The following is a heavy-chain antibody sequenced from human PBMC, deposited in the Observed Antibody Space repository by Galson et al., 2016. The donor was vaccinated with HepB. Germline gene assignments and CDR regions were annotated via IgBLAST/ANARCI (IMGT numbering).Heavy chain of an antibody. D-gene: IGHD3-16*01. CDR1: GGSISSSSYY. V-gene: IGHV4-39*01. J-gene: IGHJ4*02. CDR3: ASPYSYTSLTNRRRGLYFDY. CDR2: IYYTGST. Sequence: SETLSLTCTVSGGSISSSSYYWGWIRQPPGKGLEWIGTIYYTGSTYYNPSLKSRVIISAATSKNQFSLKMSSVTAADTAVYYCASPYSYTSLTNRRRGLYFDYWGQGTLVTVSS.